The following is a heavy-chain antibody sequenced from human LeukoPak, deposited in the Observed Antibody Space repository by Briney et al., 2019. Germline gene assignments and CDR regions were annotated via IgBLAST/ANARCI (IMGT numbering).Heavy chain of an antibody. D-gene: IGHD4-17*01. CDR2: SGSGGST. CDR3: ANEIRPNDY. V-gene: IGHV3-23*01. CDR1: GFTFSSYA. Sequence: GGSLRLSCAASGFTFSSYAMSWVRQAPGRGLEWVSSGSGGSTYYADSVKGRFTISRDNSKNTLYLQMNGLRAEDTAVYYCANEIRPNDYWGQGTQVTVSS. J-gene: IGHJ4*02.